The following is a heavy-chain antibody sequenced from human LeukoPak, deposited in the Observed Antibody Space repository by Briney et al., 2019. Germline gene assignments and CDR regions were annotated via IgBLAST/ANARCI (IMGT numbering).Heavy chain of an antibody. J-gene: IGHJ6*04. CDR2: IYYSGST. CDR3: ARDGPPDILTGTYYGMDV. Sequence: SETLSLTCTVSGGSISSYYWSWIRQPPGKGLGWIGYIYYSGSTNYNPSLKSRVTISVDTSKNQFSLKLSSVTAADTAVYYCARDGPPDILTGTYYGMDVWGKGTTVTVSS. D-gene: IGHD3-9*01. V-gene: IGHV4-59*01. CDR1: GGSISSYY.